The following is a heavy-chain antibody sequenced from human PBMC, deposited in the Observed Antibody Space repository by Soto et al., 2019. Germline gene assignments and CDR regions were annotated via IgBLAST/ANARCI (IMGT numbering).Heavy chain of an antibody. Sequence: ASVKVSCKASGYTFTGYYMHWLRQAAGQGLEWMGWINPNSGGTNYAQKFQGRVTMTRDTSISTAYMELSRLRFDDTAVYYCARDYPPDYYDSSGYYFGGWFDLWGQGTLVTVSS. CDR3: ARDYPPDYYDSSGYYFGGWFDL. D-gene: IGHD3-22*01. V-gene: IGHV1-2*02. CDR1: GYTFTGYY. CDR2: INPNSGGT. J-gene: IGHJ5*02.